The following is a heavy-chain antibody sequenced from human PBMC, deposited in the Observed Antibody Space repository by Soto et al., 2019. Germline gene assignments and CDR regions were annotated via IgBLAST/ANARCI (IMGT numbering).Heavy chain of an antibody. J-gene: IGHJ4*02. V-gene: IGHV4-4*07. CDR3: ARGMTPPGAPAWYYFDS. CDR1: GASITGSFF. CDR2: FSLSGTT. D-gene: IGHD2-8*02. Sequence: SETLSLTCTVSGASITGSFFWSWIRQPAGKGLEWIGRFSLSGTTNYNPSLRSRVTMSADVSKNQFSLRLTSVTAADTALYYCARGMTPPGAPAWYYFDSWGQGTLVTVAS.